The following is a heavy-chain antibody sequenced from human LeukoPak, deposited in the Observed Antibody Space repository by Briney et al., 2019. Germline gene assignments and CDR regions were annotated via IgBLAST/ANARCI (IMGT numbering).Heavy chain of an antibody. J-gene: IGHJ6*02. CDR2: AYYRSKWYN. CDR1: GDSVSSNSAA. V-gene: IGHV6-1*01. Sequence: SQTLSLTCAISGDSVSSNSAAWKWIKQSPSRGLVGLGRAYYRSKWYNDYAVSVKSRITINPDTSKNQFSLQLNSVTPEDTAVYYCARDGYNYYYYYGMDVWGQGTTVTVSS. CDR3: ARDGYNYYYYYGMDV. D-gene: IGHD5-24*01.